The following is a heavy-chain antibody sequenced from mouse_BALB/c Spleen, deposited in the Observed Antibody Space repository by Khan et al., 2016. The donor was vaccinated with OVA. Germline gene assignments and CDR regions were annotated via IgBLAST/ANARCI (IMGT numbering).Heavy chain of an antibody. D-gene: IGHD2-3*01. V-gene: IGHV3-2*02. CDR2: ISYSCST. CDR3: ASDGYRCNYAMDY. Sequence: EVELVESGPGLVKPSQSLSLTCTVTGYSITSDYAWNWIRQFPGNQLEWMGYISYSCSTNYNPSLKSRISITRDTSKTQFFLQLNSVTSEDTATYYGASDGYRCNYAMDYWGQGTSGTVSA. J-gene: IGHJ4*01. CDR1: GYSITSDYA.